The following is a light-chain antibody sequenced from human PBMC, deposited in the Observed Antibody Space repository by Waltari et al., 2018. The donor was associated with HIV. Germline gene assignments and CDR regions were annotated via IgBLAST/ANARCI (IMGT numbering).Light chain of an antibody. Sequence: QSVLTQPPSVSEAPRQRVTISCSGSSSNNGNNAVNWNQQLPGKAPKLLIYYNDLLSSGVSDRFSCSKSGTSASLAISGLQSEDEADYYCAAWDDSLHGVVFGGGTKLTVL. J-gene: IGLJ3*02. CDR3: AAWDDSLHGVV. CDR2: YND. V-gene: IGLV1-36*01. CDR1: SSNNGNNA.